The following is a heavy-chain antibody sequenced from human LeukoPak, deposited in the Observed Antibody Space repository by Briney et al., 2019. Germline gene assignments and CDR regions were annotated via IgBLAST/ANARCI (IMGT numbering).Heavy chain of an antibody. CDR2: ISYDGSNK. CDR3: ARDWGYCSSTSCSRPIDY. V-gene: IGHV3-30*04. J-gene: IGHJ4*02. D-gene: IGHD2-2*01. CDR1: GFTFSSYA. Sequence: GGSLRLSCAASGFTFSSYAMHWVRQAPGKGLEWVAVISYDGSNKYYADSVKGRFTISRDNSKNTLYLQMNSLRAEDTAVYYCARDWGYCSSTSCSRPIDYWGQGTLVTVSS.